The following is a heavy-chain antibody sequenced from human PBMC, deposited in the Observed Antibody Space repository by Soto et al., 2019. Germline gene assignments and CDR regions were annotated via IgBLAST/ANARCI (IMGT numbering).Heavy chain of an antibody. CDR3: AKVSWERYYFDY. CDR2: ISGSGGST. J-gene: IGHJ4*02. V-gene: IGHV3-23*01. D-gene: IGHD1-26*01. Sequence: GGSLRLSCAASGFTFSSYAMSWVRQAPGKGLEWVSAISGSGGSTYYTDSVKGRFTISRDNSKNTLYLQMNSLRAEDTAVYYCAKVSWERYYFDYWGQGTLVTVSS. CDR1: GFTFSSYA.